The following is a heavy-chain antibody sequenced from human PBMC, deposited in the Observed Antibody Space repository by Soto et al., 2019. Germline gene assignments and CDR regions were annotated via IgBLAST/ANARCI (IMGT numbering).Heavy chain of an antibody. V-gene: IGHV4-31*03. CDR3: ARARRDGYNFSY. D-gene: IGHD5-12*01. CDR2: IYYSGST. CDR1: GGSISSGGYY. J-gene: IGHJ4*02. Sequence: SETLSLTCXVSGGSISSGGYYWSWIRQHPGKGLEWIGYIYYSGSTYYNPSLKSRVTISVDTSKNQFSLKLSSVTAADTAVYYCARARRDGYNFSYWGQGTLVTVSS.